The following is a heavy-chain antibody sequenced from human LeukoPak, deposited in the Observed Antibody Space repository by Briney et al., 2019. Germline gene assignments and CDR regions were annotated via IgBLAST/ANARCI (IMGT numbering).Heavy chain of an antibody. D-gene: IGHD2-21*01. J-gene: IGHJ6*02. Sequence: GSLRLSCAASGFTFSDHYMDWVRQAPGKGLESVGRIRNKANRDTADYAASVKGRFTISRDDSRNSVYLQMNSLKAEDTAVYYCARHTRKGMYCGTNNCYLGLDVWGQGTTVTVSS. CDR3: ARHTRKGMYCGTNNCYLGLDV. CDR1: GFTFSDHY. CDR2: IRNKANRDTA. V-gene: IGHV3-72*01.